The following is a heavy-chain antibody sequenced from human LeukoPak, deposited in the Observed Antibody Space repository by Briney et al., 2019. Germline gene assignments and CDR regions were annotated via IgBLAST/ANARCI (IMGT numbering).Heavy chain of an antibody. D-gene: IGHD3-22*01. J-gene: IGHJ3*02. CDR3: ARRQTEHSSGYYYRAFDI. V-gene: IGHV4-38-2*02. CDR1: GYSISSGFY. Sequence: SETLSLTCTVSGYSISSGFYWGWIRQPPGKGLEWIGSIYHSGSTYYNPSLKSRVTISVDRSKKQFSLKLSSVTAADTAVYYCARRQTEHSSGYYYRAFDIWGQGTMVTVSS. CDR2: IYHSGST.